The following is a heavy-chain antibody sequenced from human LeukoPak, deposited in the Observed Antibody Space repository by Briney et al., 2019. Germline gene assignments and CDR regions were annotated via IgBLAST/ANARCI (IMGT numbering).Heavy chain of an antibody. CDR1: AGSFSGYY. CDR3: ARDQAYYDCWSGYPY. Sequence: PSETLSLTCPVYAGSFSGYYCSWIRQPPGKWRGWIGEINHSGSTNYNPSLKSRVTISVDTSKNQFSLKLSSVTAADTAVYYCARDQAYYDCWSGYPYWGQGTLVTVSS. CDR2: INHSGST. V-gene: IGHV4-34*01. D-gene: IGHD3-3*01. J-gene: IGHJ4*02.